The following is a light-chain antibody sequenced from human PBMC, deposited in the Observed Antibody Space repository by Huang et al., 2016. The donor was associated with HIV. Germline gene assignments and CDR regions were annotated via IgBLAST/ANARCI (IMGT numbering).Light chain of an antibody. CDR3: QQYDKWPGI. J-gene: IGKJ2*01. Sequence: EVMMTQSPATLSVSLGDKASLSCRASQRVGVNLAWYQQKPGQAPTLLIYGASDRATGSSARFSGSGSGTDFTLTISSLQSEDSAVYFCQQYDKWPGIFGQGTRLQI. CDR2: GAS. V-gene: IGKV3-15*01. CDR1: QRVGVN.